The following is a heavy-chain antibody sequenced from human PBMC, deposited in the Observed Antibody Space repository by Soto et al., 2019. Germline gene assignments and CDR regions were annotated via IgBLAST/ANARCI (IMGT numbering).Heavy chain of an antibody. V-gene: IGHV4-30-4*01. Sequence: QVQLQESGPGLVKPSQTLSLTCTVSGGSISSGDSYWSCIRQPPGKGLEWIGYIYYSGSTYYNPSLKSRVTISVDTSKNQFSLKLSSVTAADTAVYYCARDSSASGENWFDPWGQGTLVTVSS. D-gene: IGHD1-26*01. CDR1: GGSISSGDSY. CDR2: IYYSGST. J-gene: IGHJ5*02. CDR3: ARDSSASGENWFDP.